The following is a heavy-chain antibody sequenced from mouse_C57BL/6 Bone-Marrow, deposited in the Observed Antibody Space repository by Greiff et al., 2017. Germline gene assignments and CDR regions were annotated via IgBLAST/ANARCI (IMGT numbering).Heavy chain of an antibody. CDR2: MHPNGGSP. V-gene: IGHV1-64*01. CDR3: ARSYDYDDYTMDY. Sequence: QVQLQQSGAELVKPEASVKLSCKASGYTFTNYWMHWVKQRPGQGLEWIGMMHPNGGSPDYNEKFKSEATLSVDKSSRTAYMELSSLTSEDSAVYYCARSYDYDDYTMDYWGQGTSVTVSS. J-gene: IGHJ4*01. CDR1: GYTFTNYW. D-gene: IGHD2-4*01.